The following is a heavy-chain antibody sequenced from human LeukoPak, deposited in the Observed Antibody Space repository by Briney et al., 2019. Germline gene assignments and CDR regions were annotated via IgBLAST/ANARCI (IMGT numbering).Heavy chain of an antibody. CDR3: ATEVGIGYNWFDP. J-gene: IGHJ5*02. V-gene: IGHV1-24*01. Sequence: ASVKVSCKVSGYTLTELSMHWVRQAPGKGLEWMGGSDPEDGETIYAQKFQGRVTMTEDTSTDTAYMELSSLRSEDTAAYYCATEVGIGYNWFDPWGQGTLVTVSS. CDR1: GYTLTELS. D-gene: IGHD1-26*01. CDR2: SDPEDGET.